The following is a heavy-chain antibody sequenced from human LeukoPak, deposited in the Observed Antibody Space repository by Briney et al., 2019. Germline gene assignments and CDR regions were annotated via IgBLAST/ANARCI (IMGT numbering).Heavy chain of an antibody. V-gene: IGHV3-7*01. CDR1: GFSFSSYW. Sequence: QAGGSLRLSCAASGFSFSSYWMSWVRQAPGKGLEWVANINPDGSNMLYVDSVKGRFTISRNNAKNSLYLQMNNLRAEDTAVYFCVSGFLQWLYWGQGTLVTVSS. J-gene: IGHJ4*02. CDR3: VSGFLQWLY. D-gene: IGHD3-3*01. CDR2: INPDGSNM.